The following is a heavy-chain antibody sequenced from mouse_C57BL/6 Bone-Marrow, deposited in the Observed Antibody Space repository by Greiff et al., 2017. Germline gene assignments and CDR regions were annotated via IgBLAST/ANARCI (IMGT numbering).Heavy chain of an antibody. V-gene: IGHV14-2*01. J-gene: IGHJ3*01. D-gene: IGHD2-10*01. CDR1: GFNIKDYY. CDR2: IDPEGGET. Sequence: EVQLQESGAELVKPGASVKLSCTASGFNIKDYYMHWVQQRTEQGLEWIGGIDPEGGETKYAPKFQGKATINADTSYNTVYLKLSNLTSEDTAVYYCAREDAYYGSPAYWGQGTLVTVSA. CDR3: AREDAYYGSPAY.